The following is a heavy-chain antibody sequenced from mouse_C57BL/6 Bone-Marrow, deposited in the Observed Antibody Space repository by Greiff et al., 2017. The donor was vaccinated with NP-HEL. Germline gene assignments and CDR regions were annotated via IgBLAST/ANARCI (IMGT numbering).Heavy chain of an antibody. D-gene: IGHD2-12*01. CDR3: ARPDDGAWFAY. CDR2: ISSGSSTI. CDR1: GFTFSDYG. V-gene: IGHV5-17*01. J-gene: IGHJ3*01. Sequence: EVQVVESGGGLVKPGGSLKLSCAASGFTFSDYGMHWVRQAPEQGLEWVAYISSGSSTIYYADTVKGRFTFSRANSKNTQFLQMTSLGSEDTARYYCARPDDGAWFAYWGQGTLVTVSA.